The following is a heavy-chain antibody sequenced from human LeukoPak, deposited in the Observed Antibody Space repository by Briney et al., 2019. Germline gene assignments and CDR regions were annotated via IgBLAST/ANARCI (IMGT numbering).Heavy chain of an antibody. CDR3: ASSITMVRGVISY. CDR2: IYSGGST. Sequence: GGSLRLSCAASGFTVSSNYMSWVRQAPGKGLEWVSVIYSGGSTYYADSVKGRFTISRDNSKNTLYLQMNSLRAEDTAVYYCASSITMVRGVISYWGQGTLVTVSS. CDR1: GFTVSSNY. J-gene: IGHJ4*02. D-gene: IGHD3-10*01. V-gene: IGHV3-66*01.